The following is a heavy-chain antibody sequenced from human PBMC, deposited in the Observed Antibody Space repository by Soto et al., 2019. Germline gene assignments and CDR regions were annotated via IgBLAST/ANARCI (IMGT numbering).Heavy chain of an antibody. Sequence: QVQLQESGPGLVKPSQTLSLTCTVSGGSISSGGYYWSWIRQHPGKGLEWIGYIYYSGSTYYNPSLKSRVTIAVDPSKNQFSLKLSSVTAADTAVYYCARSGAINSSWSFFDYWGQGTLVTVSS. D-gene: IGHD6-13*01. J-gene: IGHJ4*02. CDR3: ARSGAINSSWSFFDY. CDR2: IYYSGST. V-gene: IGHV4-31*03. CDR1: GGSISSGGYY.